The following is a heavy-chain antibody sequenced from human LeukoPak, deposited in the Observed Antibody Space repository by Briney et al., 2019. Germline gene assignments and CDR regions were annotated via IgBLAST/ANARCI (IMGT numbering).Heavy chain of an antibody. Sequence: SVKVSCKASGGTFSSYAISWVRQAPGQGLEWMGRIIPILGIANYAQKFQGRVTITADKSTSTAYMELSSLRSEDTAVYYCARDSGRYCSGGSCSPAYYYGMDVWGQGTTVTVSS. CDR1: GGTFSSYA. CDR3: ARDSGRYCSGGSCSPAYYYGMDV. V-gene: IGHV1-69*04. D-gene: IGHD2-15*01. J-gene: IGHJ6*02. CDR2: IIPILGIA.